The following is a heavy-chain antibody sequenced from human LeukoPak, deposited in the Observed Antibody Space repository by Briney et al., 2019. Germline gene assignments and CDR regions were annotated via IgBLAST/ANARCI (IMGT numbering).Heavy chain of an antibody. V-gene: IGHV3-66*01. CDR2: IYSSDYR. Sequence: GGSLRLSCAASGLIVSSNHMNWVRQAPGKGLEWVSIIYSSDYRYYADSVKGRFTISRDNSKNTLYLQMNSLRVEDTAVYYCAELGITMIGGVWGKGTTVTISS. J-gene: IGHJ6*04. CDR1: GLIVSSNH. CDR3: AELGITMIGGV. D-gene: IGHD3-10*02.